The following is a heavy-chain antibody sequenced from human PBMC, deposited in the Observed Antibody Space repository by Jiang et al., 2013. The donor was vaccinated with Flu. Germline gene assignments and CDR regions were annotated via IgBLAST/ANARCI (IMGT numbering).Heavy chain of an antibody. CDR2: FYYSGST. CDR1: GSINRSSFY. CDR3: ARQGYYLPYAFDI. D-gene: IGHD2-8*01. Sequence: GSINRSSFYWGWIRQPPGKGLEWIGSFYYSGSTYDNPSLKSRVTIPVDTSKNQFSLKLTSVTAADTAVYFCARQGYYLPYAFDIWGQGTMVTVSS. J-gene: IGHJ3*02. V-gene: IGHV4-39*01.